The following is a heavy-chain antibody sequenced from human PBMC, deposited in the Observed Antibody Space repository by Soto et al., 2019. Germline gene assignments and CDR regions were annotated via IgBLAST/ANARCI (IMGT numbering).Heavy chain of an antibody. CDR3: ARGPDYEAYFDF. D-gene: IGHD4-17*01. CDR1: GGTFSNYA. Sequence: QVQLVQSGAEVKKPGSSVKVSCRASGGTFSNYAVSWVRQAPGQGLEWMGGISLPFGTANYAQKFQGRVTITADESRVTTYMEFSSLRFEDTAVYYCARGPDYEAYFDFWGQGTLVTVSS. V-gene: IGHV1-69*12. J-gene: IGHJ4*02. CDR2: ISLPFGTA.